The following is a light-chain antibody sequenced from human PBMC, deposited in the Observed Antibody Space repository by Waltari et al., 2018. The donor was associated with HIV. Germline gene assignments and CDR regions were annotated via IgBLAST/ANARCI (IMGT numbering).Light chain of an antibody. CDR3: AAWDDSLSGVV. V-gene: IGLV1-47*01. CDR1: RSNIGRNY. CDR2: RVN. J-gene: IGLJ2*01. Sequence: QSVLTQPPSASGTPGQRVTISCSGNRSNIGRNYVYWYQQLPGTAPKLLIYRVNQRPSGVPDRFSGSKSGTSASLAISGLRSEDELDYYCAAWDDSLSGVVFGGGTKLTVL.